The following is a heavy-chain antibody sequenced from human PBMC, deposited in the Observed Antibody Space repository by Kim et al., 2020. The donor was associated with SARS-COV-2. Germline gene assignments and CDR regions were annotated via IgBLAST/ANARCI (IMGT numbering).Heavy chain of an antibody. CDR1: GFTFSSYE. CDR2: ISSSGSTI. Sequence: GGSLRLSCAASGFTFSSYEMNWVRQAPGKGLEWVSDISSSGSTIYSAAAVKGRFTISRDNAKTALYLQMNILRAEDTAVYYCARAQTASFWIGYYTAYYSSGMDVWGPGTTVTVS. J-gene: IGHJ6*02. D-gene: IGHD3-3*01. CDR3: ARAQTASFWIGYYTAYYSSGMDV. V-gene: IGHV3-48*03.